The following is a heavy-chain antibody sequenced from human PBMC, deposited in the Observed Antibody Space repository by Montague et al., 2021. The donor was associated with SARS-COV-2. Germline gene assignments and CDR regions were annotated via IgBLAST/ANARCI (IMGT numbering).Heavy chain of an antibody. CDR1: GGSFSGYY. D-gene: IGHD4-11*01. CDR2: INHSGST. V-gene: IGHV4-34*01. CDR3: ACGEITTRGLIYYYCMDV. Sequence: SETLSLTCAVYGGSFSGYYWTWIRQSPRKGLEWIGEINHSGSTNYSPSLKSRVTISVDTSKNQFSLKLSSVTAADTAVYYCACGEITTRGLIYYYCMDVWGQGTTVTVSS. J-gene: IGHJ6*02.